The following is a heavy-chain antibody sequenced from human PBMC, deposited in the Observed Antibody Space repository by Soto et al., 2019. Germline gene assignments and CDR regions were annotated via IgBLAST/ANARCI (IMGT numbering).Heavy chain of an antibody. V-gene: IGHV3-23*01. D-gene: IGHD1-26*01. CDR2: ISGSGATT. CDR1: GFTFSSYA. J-gene: IGHJ4*02. Sequence: GGSLRLSCAASGFTFSSYAMSWVRQAPGKGLEWVSSISGSGATTYYAEVVKGRFSISRDNSKETLYLQMDSLRAEDTAVYYCAKWVASGGQHHPFDYWGQGALVTVSS. CDR3: AKWVASGGQHHPFDY.